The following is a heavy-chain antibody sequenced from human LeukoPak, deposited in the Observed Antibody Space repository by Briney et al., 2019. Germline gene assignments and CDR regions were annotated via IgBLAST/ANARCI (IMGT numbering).Heavy chain of an antibody. V-gene: IGHV3-23*01. CDR1: G. Sequence: GIGWVAHAPGKGREGLSSIRGSPSITLYAHSVKGRFTFSIDNSKTTVYLQMSSLRAEDTAVYCCAKDGEAYSYGSEHWSQGTLVTVSS. CDR2: IRGSPSIT. D-gene: IGHD5-18*01. CDR3: AKDGEAYSYGSEH. J-gene: IGHJ4*02.